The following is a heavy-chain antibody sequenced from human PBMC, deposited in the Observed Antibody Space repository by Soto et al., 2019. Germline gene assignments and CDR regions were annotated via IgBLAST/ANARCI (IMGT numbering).Heavy chain of an antibody. Sequence: SVKVSCKALGNTFTYRYLHWVRQAPGQALEWMGWITPFSGDVHYAQKFQERVTITRDRSINTAYMQMSSLRSEDTAMYFCVGGGAGSGPFTWELPDHWGQGTLVTVS. V-gene: IGHV1-45*02. J-gene: IGHJ4*02. CDR3: VGGGAGSGPFTWELPDH. CDR1: GNTFTYRY. D-gene: IGHD1-26*01. CDR2: ITPFSGDV.